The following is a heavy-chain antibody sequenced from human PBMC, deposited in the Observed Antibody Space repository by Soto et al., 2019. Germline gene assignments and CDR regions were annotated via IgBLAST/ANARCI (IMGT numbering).Heavy chain of an antibody. D-gene: IGHD3-10*01. CDR1: VFTFSSYS. CDR3: ARDTYYGSGDYYYGMDV. V-gene: IGHV3-48*02. CDR2: ISSSSSTI. J-gene: IGHJ6*02. Sequence: RGSLRLSCSASVFTFSSYSMNWCRQAPGKGLEWVSYISSSSSTIYYADSVKGRFTISRDNAKNSLYLQMNSLRDEDTAVYYCARDTYYGSGDYYYGMDVWGQGTTVTVSS.